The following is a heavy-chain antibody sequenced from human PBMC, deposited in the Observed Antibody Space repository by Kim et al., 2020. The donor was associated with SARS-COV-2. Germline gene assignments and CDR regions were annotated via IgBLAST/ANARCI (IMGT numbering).Heavy chain of an antibody. CDR2: IYYSGST. J-gene: IGHJ5*02. CDR3: ARDKSRGWLRIQPTRWFDP. Sequence: SETLSLTCTVSGGSISSSSYYWGWIRQPPGKGLEWIGSIYYSGSTYYNPSLKSRVTISVDTSKNQFSLKLSSVTAADTAVYYCARDKSRGWLRIQPTRWFDPWGQGTLVTVSS. CDR1: GGSISSSSYY. V-gene: IGHV4-39*07. D-gene: IGHD6-19*01.